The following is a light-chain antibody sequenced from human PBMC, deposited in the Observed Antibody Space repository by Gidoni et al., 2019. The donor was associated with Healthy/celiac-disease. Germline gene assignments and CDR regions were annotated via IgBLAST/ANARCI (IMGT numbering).Light chain of an antibody. J-gene: IGKJ1*01. Sequence: DIVMTQSPATLSVSPGESATLSCRASQSVSSNLAWYQQKPGQAPRLLIYGASTRATGIPARFSGSGSGKEFTLTISSLQSEDFAVYYCQQYNNWPPKWTFGQGTKVEIK. CDR2: GAS. V-gene: IGKV3-15*01. CDR3: QQYNNWPPKWT. CDR1: QSVSSN.